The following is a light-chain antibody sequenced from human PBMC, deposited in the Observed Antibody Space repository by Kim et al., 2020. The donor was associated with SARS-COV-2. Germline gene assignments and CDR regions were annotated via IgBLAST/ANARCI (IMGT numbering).Light chain of an antibody. V-gene: IGLV2-14*03. CDR3: NSFTTTSTWV. Sequence: GQSITISCAGSSSDIGAYDRVPWYRQHPGKAPTLVISEVSQRPSGVSSRFSGSESGITASLTISGLQADDEADYYCNSFTTTSTWVFGGGTQLTVL. J-gene: IGLJ3*02. CDR1: SSDIGAYDR. CDR2: EVS.